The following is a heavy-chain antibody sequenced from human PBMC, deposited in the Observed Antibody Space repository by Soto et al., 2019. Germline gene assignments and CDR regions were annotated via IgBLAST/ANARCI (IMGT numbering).Heavy chain of an antibody. V-gene: IGHV4-59*01. J-gene: IGHJ5*02. CDR2: IYYSGST. CDR3: ARSKLRLRYFDWSIGGYNWFDP. D-gene: IGHD3-9*01. Sequence: SETLSLTCTVSGGSISSYYWSWIRQPPGKGLEWIGYIYYSGSTNYNPSLKSRVTISVDTSKNQFSLKLSSVTAADTAVYYCARSKLRLRYFDWSIGGYNWFDPWGQGTLVTVSS. CDR1: GGSISSYY.